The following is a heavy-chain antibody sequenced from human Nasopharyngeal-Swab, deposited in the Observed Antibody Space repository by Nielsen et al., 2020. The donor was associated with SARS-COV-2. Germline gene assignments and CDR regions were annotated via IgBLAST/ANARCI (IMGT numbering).Heavy chain of an antibody. V-gene: IGHV3-30*04. Sequence: GGSLRLSCAASGFTFSSYAMHWVRQAPGKGLEWVAVISYDGSNKYYADSVKGRFTISRDNSKNTLYLQMNSLRAEDTAVYYCARGGYSNRWLDVWGKGTTVTVSS. CDR3: ARGGYSNRWLDV. D-gene: IGHD6-13*01. CDR1: GFTFSSYA. CDR2: ISYDGSNK. J-gene: IGHJ6*04.